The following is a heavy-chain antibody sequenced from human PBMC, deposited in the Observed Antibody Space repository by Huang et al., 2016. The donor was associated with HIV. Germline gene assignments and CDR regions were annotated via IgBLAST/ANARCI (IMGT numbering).Heavy chain of an antibody. CDR2: IKQDGSEK. J-gene: IGHJ6*02. V-gene: IGHV3-7*01. D-gene: IGHD3-9*01. CDR1: GFNFSAYW. Sequence: EVHLVESGGDLVQPGGSLRLSCVASGFNFSAYWMSWVRQAPGKGLEWVANIKQDGSEKNYVDSVKGRFTISRDNAKNSVYLQLTSLRAEDTAVYYCARGGIYYDVVTGRHYYYNGLDVWGQGTTVTVSS. CDR3: ARGGIYYDVVTGRHYYYNGLDV.